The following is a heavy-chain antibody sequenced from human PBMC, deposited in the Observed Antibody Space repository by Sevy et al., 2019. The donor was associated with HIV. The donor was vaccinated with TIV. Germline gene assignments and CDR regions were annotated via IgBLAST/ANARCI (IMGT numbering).Heavy chain of an antibody. Sequence: GGSLRLSCAASGFNFSEHGMHWVRQAPGKGLEWVAVIWFFGTGKYYGDSVKGRFTISRDNSKNTLYLQMDRLRPDDTAMYYCAKDECGGNCYFDFWGQGTLVTVSS. D-gene: IGHD2-21*02. J-gene: IGHJ4*02. CDR1: GFNFSEHG. CDR2: IWFFGTGK. V-gene: IGHV3-33*03. CDR3: AKDECGGNCYFDF.